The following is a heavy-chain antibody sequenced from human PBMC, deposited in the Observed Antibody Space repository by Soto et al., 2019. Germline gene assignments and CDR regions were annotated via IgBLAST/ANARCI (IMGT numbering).Heavy chain of an antibody. D-gene: IGHD6-13*01. J-gene: IGHJ5*02. CDR1: GGTFSSYT. Sequence: SVKVSCKASGGTFSSYTISWVRQAPGQGLEWMGRIIPILGIANYAQKFQGRVTITADKSTSTAYMELSSLGSEDTAVYYCANSISSWYHWNWFDPWGQGTLVTVSS. CDR3: ANSISSWYHWNWFDP. V-gene: IGHV1-69*02. CDR2: IIPILGIA.